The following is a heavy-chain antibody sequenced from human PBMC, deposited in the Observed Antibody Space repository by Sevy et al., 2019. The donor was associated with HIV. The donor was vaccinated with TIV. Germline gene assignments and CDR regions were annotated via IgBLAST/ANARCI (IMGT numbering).Heavy chain of an antibody. D-gene: IGHD6-19*01. V-gene: IGHV4-59*01. J-gene: IGHJ6*02. CDR2: IYYTGST. CDR3: ARELISGRYYGMDV. CDR1: GGSISSYY. Sequence: SDTLSLTCTVSGGSISSYYWIWIRQPPGKGLEWIGYIYYTGSTNYNPSLKSRVTISVDTSKNQFSLKLSSVTAADTAVYYCARELISGRYYGMDVWGQGTTVTVSS.